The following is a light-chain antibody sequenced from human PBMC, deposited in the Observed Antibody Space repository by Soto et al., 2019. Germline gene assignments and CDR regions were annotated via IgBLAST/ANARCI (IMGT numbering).Light chain of an antibody. V-gene: IGLV2-18*01. CDR3: SLYTSSSTYVV. Sequence: QSALTQPPSVSGSPGQSVTISCTGTSSDVGSYNRVSWYQQPPGTAPKLMIYEVSNRPSGVPDRFSGSKSGNTASLTISGLQAEDEADYYFSLYTSSSTYVVFGGVTKLTVL. CDR1: SSDVGSYNR. J-gene: IGLJ2*01. CDR2: EVS.